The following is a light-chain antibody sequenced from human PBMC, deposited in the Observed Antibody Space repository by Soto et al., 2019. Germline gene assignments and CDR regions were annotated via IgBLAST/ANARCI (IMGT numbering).Light chain of an antibody. Sequence: QSALTQPVSVSGSPGQSITISCTGTSSDVGGYNYVSWYQQHPGKAPKLMIYEVTKRPSGVSNRFSGSKSGNTASLTISGLQVEDESDYYCSSYTSISTLVFGGGTKLTVL. J-gene: IGLJ2*01. CDR3: SSYTSISTLV. CDR2: EVT. V-gene: IGLV2-14*01. CDR1: SSDVGGYNY.